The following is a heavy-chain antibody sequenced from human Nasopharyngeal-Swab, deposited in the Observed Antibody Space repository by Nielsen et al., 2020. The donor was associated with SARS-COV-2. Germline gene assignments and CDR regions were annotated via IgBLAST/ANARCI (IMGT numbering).Heavy chain of an antibody. J-gene: IGHJ6*02. CDR2: ISGSGGST. D-gene: IGHD2-21*02. Sequence: GESLKISCAAYGFTFSSYAMSWVSQAPGKGLEWVSAISGSGGSTYYADSVKGRFTISRDNSKNTLYLQMNSLRAEDTAVYYCANAYCGGDCYSHDYYYYYGMDVWGQGTTVTVSS. CDR1: GFTFSSYA. CDR3: ANAYCGGDCYSHDYYYYYGMDV. V-gene: IGHV3-23*01.